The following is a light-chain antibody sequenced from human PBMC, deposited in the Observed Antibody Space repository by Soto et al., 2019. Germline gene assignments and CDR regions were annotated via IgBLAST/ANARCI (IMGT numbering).Light chain of an antibody. CDR3: SSYTSTSTYV. V-gene: IGLV2-14*01. J-gene: IGLJ1*01. CDR1: SSDVGGYNY. Sequence: QSALTQPASLSGSPGQSITISCAGTSSDVGGYNYVSWYQQYPGKAPKLMIYHVSNRPSGVSNRFSGSKSGNSASLTISGLQPEDEADYYCSSYTSTSTYVFGTGTKVTV. CDR2: HVS.